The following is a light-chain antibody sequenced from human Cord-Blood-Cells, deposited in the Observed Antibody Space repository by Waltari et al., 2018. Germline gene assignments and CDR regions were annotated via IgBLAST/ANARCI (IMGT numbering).Light chain of an antibody. J-gene: IGKJ2*01. CDR3: QQYNNWPPGKSVT. V-gene: IGKV3-15*01. Sequence: EIVMTQSPATLSVSPGERATLSCRASQSVSSNLAWYQQKPGQAPRLLLYGASTRATGIPARFSGSGSGTEFTLTISSLQSEDFAVYYCQQYNNWPPGKSVTFGQGTKLEIK. CDR2: GAS. CDR1: QSVSSN.